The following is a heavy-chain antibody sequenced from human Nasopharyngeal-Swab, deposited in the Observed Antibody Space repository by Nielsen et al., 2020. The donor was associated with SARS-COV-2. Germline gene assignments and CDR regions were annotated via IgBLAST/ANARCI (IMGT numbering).Heavy chain of an antibody. D-gene: IGHD3-3*01. CDR2: ISGSGGSS. CDR1: GSTFSSYA. J-gene: IGHJ4*02. V-gene: IGHV3-23*01. CDR3: AKSALGIFGVVISFDY. Sequence: GASLKISCAASGSTFSSYAMSWVRQAPGKGLEWVSAISGSGGSSYYADSVKGRFTISRDNSKNTLYLQMNSLRAEDTAVYYCAKSALGIFGVVISFDYWGQGTLVTVSS.